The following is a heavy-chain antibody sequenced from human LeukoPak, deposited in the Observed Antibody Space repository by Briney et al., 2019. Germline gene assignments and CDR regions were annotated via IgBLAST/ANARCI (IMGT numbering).Heavy chain of an antibody. Sequence: SETLSLTCTVSGGSVISGGYYWSWIRQLPGKGLEWIGYIYYSGSTYYNPSLKSRVTISVDTPKNQFSLKLSSVTAADTAVYYCARMRGVSRINWFDPWGQGTLATVSS. CDR1: GGSVISGGYY. V-gene: IGHV4-31*03. CDR3: ARMRGVSRINWFDP. CDR2: IYYSGST. D-gene: IGHD1-14*01. J-gene: IGHJ5*02.